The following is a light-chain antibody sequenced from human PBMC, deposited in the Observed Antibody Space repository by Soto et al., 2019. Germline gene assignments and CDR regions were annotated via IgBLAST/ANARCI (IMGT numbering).Light chain of an antibody. CDR2: DAS. CDR3: QHYNDYSPWT. CDR1: QDIGTD. J-gene: IGKJ1*01. V-gene: IGKV1-17*01. Sequence: DIQMTQAPASLSASVTDRVTITCRASQDIGTDLGWYQQKPGKAPKLLIYDASNLESGVPSRFSGSGSGTEFTLSISSLQPDDFATYYCQHYNDYSPWTFGQGTKVDIK.